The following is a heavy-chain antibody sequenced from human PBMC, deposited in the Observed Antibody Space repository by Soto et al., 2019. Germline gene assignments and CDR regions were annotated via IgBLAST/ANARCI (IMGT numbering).Heavy chain of an antibody. V-gene: IGHV3-21*01. D-gene: IGHD6-19*01. CDR1: GFTFSSYS. CDR3: ARERTSYSSGWPTYYFDY. CDR2: ISSSSSYI. Sequence: EVQLVESGGGLVKPGGSLRLSCAASGFTFSSYSMNWVRQAPGKGLEWVSSISSSSSYIYYADSVKGRFTISRDNAKNSLYLQMNSLRAEDTAVYYCARERTSYSSGWPTYYFDYWGQGTLVTVSS. J-gene: IGHJ4*02.